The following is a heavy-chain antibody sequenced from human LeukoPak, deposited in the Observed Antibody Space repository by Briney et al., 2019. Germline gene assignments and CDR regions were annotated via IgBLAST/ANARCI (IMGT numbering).Heavy chain of an antibody. CDR3: ARQGPATGSDY. V-gene: IGHV4-59*05. Sequence: SETLSLTCSVSGGSLSNYYWSWIRQPPGKGLEWIGSIYYSGSTYYNPSLKSRVTISVDTSKNQFSLKLSSVTAADTAVYYCARQGPATGSDYWGQGTLVTVSS. CDR1: GGSLSNYY. J-gene: IGHJ4*02. CDR2: IYYSGST. D-gene: IGHD3-9*01.